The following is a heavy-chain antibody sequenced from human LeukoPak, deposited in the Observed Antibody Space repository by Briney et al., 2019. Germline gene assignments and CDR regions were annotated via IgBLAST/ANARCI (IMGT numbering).Heavy chain of an antibody. CDR3: ARDAEDCTNGVCYTFDY. CDR2: INPKSGAT. CDR1: GYTFTDYY. J-gene: IGHJ4*02. Sequence: GASVKVSCKASGYTFTDYYLHWVRQAPGQGLEWMGWINPKSGATNYAQSFQGRVTMTRDTSISTAYMELSRLRSDDTAVYYCARDAEDCTNGVCYTFDYWGQGTLVTVSS. D-gene: IGHD2-8*01. V-gene: IGHV1-2*02.